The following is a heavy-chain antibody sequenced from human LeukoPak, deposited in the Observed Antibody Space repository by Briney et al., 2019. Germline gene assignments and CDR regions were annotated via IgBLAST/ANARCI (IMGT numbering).Heavy chain of an antibody. CDR2: IYYSGST. D-gene: IGHD2-2*02. CDR1: GGSISSYY. J-gene: IGHJ5*02. V-gene: IGHV4-59*01. Sequence: SETLSLTCTVSGGSISSYYWSWIRQPPGKGLEWNGYIYYSGSTNYNPSLKSRVTISVDTSKNQFSLKLSSVTAADTAVYYCARADIVVVPAAIDWFDPWGQGTLVTVSS. CDR3: ARADIVVVPAAIDWFDP.